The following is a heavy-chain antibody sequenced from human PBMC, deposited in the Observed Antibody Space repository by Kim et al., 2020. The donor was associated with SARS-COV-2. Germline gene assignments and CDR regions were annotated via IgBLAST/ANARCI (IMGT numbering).Heavy chain of an antibody. CDR3: ARDVFVWAAAGTRNWFDP. V-gene: IGHV1-2*02. J-gene: IGHJ5*02. CDR2: INPNSGGT. D-gene: IGHD6-13*01. CDR1: GYTFTGYY. Sequence: ASVKVSCKASGYTFTGYYMHWVRQAPGQGLEWMGWINPNSGGTNYAQKFQGRVTMTRDTSISTAYMELSRLRSDDTAVYYCARDVFVWAAAGTRNWFDPWGQGTLVTVSS.